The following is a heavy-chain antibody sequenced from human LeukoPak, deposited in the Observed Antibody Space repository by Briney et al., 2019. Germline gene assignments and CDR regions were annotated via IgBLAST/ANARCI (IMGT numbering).Heavy chain of an antibody. Sequence: ASVKVSCKASGYTFTGYYMHWVRQAPGQGLERVGWINPNSGGTNYAQKFRGRVTMTRDTSISAAYMELSRLRSDDTAVYYCARVGGYSGYEYFDYWGQGTLVTVSS. D-gene: IGHD5-12*01. CDR1: GYTFTGYY. CDR3: ARVGGYSGYEYFDY. J-gene: IGHJ4*02. CDR2: INPNSGGT. V-gene: IGHV1-2*02.